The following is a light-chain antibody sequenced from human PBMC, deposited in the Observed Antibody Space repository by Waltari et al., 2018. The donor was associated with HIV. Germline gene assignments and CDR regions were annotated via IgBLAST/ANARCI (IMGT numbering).Light chain of an antibody. J-gene: IGLJ1*01. CDR2: DVK. Sequence: QSALTQPASVSGSPGQSITISCTGSSRDVGTYNYISWYQQHPGTVPKLLIYDVKERPSGVSDRCSGSKSGTTASLSISGLQAEDEADYYCCSFANPNFLFGSGTKVTVL. CDR3: CSFANPNFL. V-gene: IGLV2-23*02. CDR1: SRDVGTYNY.